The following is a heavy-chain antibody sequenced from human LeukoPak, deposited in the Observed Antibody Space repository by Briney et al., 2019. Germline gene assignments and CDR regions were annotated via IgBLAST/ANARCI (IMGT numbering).Heavy chain of an antibody. D-gene: IGHD2-8*01. J-gene: IGHJ4*02. CDR3: AHRYYYFDY. V-gene: IGHV2-5*02. Sequence: CCPTLVKPTQTLTLTCTFSGFSLSTSGVGVGWIRQPRGKALAWLALIYWDDDKRYSTSLKSRLTITKDTSKNQVVLTMTNMDPVDTATYYCAHRYYYFDYWGPGTLVTVSS. CDR1: GFSLSTSGVG. CDR2: IYWDDDK.